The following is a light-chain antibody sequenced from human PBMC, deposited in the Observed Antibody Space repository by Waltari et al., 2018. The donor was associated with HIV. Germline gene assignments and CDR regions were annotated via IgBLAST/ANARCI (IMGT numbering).Light chain of an antibody. CDR1: QSVSDNY. CDR2: GAS. V-gene: IGKV3-20*01. Sequence: EIVLTQSPGTLSLSPGERATLSCRASQSVSDNYLAWYHQKPGQSPRLLIYGASSRATGIPDRFSGSVSGTDFSLTISRLEPEDFGVYYCQQSATFPWTFGQGTKVEIK. J-gene: IGKJ1*01. CDR3: QQSATFPWT.